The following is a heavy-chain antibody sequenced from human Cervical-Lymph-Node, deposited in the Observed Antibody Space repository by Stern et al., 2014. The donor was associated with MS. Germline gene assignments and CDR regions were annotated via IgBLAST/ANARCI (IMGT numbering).Heavy chain of an antibody. J-gene: IGHJ5*02. CDR1: GFKFDDFA. Sequence: EVQLEESGGGMVQPGRSLRLSCEASGFKFDDFAMHWVRQAPGKGLEWVSCLGWNSEGRGYADSVQGRFTISRDNAKSSLYLQMNSLTAEDTALYYCAKADDYAAGIDAWGQGTLVVVSS. CDR2: LGWNSEGR. V-gene: IGHV3-9*01. CDR3: AKADDYAAGIDA. D-gene: IGHD3-16*01.